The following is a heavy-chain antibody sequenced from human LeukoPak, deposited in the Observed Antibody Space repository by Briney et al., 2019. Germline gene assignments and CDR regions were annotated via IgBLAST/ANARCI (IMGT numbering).Heavy chain of an antibody. D-gene: IGHD5-12*01. CDR3: ATPATIPYYYYGMDV. CDR2: FDPEDGGT. CDR1: GYTLTELS. V-gene: IGHV1-24*01. J-gene: IGHJ6*02. Sequence: ASVRVSCKVSGYTLTELSMHWVRQAPGKGLEWMGGFDPEDGGTIYAQKFQGRVTMTEDTSTDTAYMELSSLRSEDTAVYYCATPATIPYYYYGMDVWGQGTTVTVSS.